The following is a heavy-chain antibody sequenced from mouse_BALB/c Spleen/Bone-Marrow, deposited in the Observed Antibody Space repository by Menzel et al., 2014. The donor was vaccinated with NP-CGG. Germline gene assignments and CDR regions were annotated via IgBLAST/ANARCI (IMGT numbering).Heavy chain of an antibody. CDR2: IYPGDGDT. D-gene: IGHD1-1*01. J-gene: IGHJ2*01. V-gene: IGHV1-80*01. CDR1: GYAFSSYW. Sequence: QVHVKQSGAELVRPGSSVKISCKASGYAFSSYWMNWVKQRPGQGLEWIGQIYPGDGDTNYNGKFKGKATLTADKSFSTAYMQLSSLTSEDSAVYFCARRGYYYGSSYVGYWGQGTTLTVSS. CDR3: ARRGYYYGSSYVGY.